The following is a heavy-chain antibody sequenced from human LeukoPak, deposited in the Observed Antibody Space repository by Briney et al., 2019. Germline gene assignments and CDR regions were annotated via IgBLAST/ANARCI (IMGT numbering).Heavy chain of an antibody. V-gene: IGHV1-18*01. CDR2: ISAYNGNT. J-gene: IGHJ3*02. Sequence: ASVKVSCKASGYTFTSYGISWVRQAPGQGLEWMGWISAYNGNTNYAQKLQGRVTMTTDTSTSTAYMELRSLRSDDTAVYYCAVFYYYDSSGYALDIWGQGTMVTVSS. D-gene: IGHD3-22*01. CDR1: GYTFTSYG. CDR3: AVFYYYDSSGYALDI.